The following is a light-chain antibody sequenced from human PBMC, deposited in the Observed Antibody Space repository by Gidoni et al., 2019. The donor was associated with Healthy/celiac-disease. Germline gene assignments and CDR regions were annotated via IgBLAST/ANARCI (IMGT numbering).Light chain of an antibody. Sequence: EIVMTQSPATLSVSPGERATLSCRASQSVSSNLAWYQQKPGQAPRLLIYGASTRATGTPARLSASGSGTEFTLTISSLQSEDFAVYYCQQYNNWPPITFGQGTRLEIK. V-gene: IGKV3-15*01. CDR3: QQYNNWPPIT. CDR2: GAS. J-gene: IGKJ5*01. CDR1: QSVSSN.